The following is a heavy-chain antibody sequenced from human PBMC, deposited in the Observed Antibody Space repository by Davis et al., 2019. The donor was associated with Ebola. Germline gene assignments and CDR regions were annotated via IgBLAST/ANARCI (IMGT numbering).Heavy chain of an antibody. Sequence: GSLRLSCTVTVVSMSSRSYFWGWIRQSPGRGLECIGTVYASGNAYYNPSFESRATISIDTSNNQLSLKLNSVTAADTAVYYCARAIAVSTHIDYWGQGTLVTVPS. CDR2: VYASGNA. J-gene: IGHJ4*02. D-gene: IGHD6-19*01. CDR3: ARAIAVSTHIDY. CDR1: VVSMSSRSYF. V-gene: IGHV4-39*01.